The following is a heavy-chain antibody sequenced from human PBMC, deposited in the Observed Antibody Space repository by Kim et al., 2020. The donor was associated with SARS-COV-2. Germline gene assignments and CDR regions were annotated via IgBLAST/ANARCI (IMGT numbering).Heavy chain of an antibody. D-gene: IGHD2-21*02. V-gene: IGHV4-39*01. CDR2: IYYSGST. J-gene: IGHJ4*02. Sequence: SETLSLTCTVSGGSISSSSYYWGWIRQPPGKGLEWIGSIYYSGSTYYNPSLKSRVTISVDTSKNQFSLKLSSVTAADTAVYYCARLEYCGGDCFYLFDYWGQGTLVTVSS. CDR3: ARLEYCGGDCFYLFDY. CDR1: GGSISSSSYY.